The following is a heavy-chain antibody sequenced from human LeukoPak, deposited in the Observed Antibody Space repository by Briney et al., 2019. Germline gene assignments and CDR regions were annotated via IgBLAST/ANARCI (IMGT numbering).Heavy chain of an antibody. CDR1: GFSFSSYW. CDR3: ARALVAGVTLNALDI. Sequence: GSLRLSCAASGFSFSSYWMHWVRQVPGKGLVWVARIQYDGSTTNYADSVKGRFTISRDNAKKTLYVQMNSLRAEDTAVYYCARALVAGVTLNALDIWGQGTMVTVSS. CDR2: IQYDGSTT. J-gene: IGHJ3*02. D-gene: IGHD2-15*01. V-gene: IGHV3-74*01.